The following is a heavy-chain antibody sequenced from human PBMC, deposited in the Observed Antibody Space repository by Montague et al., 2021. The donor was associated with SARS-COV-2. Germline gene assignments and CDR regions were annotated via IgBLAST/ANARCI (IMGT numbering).Heavy chain of an antibody. CDR2: YYSGST. D-gene: IGHD3-22*01. J-gene: IGHJ3*02. V-gene: IGHV4-31*02. CDR3: ARVKGITMIVVSIGAFDI. Sequence: YYSGSTYYNQYLKSRVTISVDTSKNQFSLRLSSVTAADTAVYYCARVKGITMIVVSIGAFDILGQGTMVTFSS.